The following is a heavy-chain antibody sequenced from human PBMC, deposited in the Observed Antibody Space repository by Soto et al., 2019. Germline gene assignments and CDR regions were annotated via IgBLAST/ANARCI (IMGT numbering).Heavy chain of an antibody. CDR1: GFTFRDTF. D-gene: IGHD2-2*03. V-gene: IGHV3-11*01. Sequence: PGGSLRLSCEASGFTFRDTFMSWIRQSPGRGPEWIAYISSDGDTAFYGDSVRGRFSVSRDNAKNSLFLQMDGVRATDTAVYYCVKVVWIEEVTHDTSTDALDLWGLGTLVTVSS. J-gene: IGHJ3*01. CDR2: ISSDGDTA. CDR3: VKVVWIEEVTHDTSTDALDL.